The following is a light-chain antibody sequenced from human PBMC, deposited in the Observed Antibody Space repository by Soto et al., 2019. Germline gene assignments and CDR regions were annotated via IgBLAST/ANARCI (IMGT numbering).Light chain of an antibody. J-gene: IGKJ1*01. CDR3: QQYNNWWT. CDR2: GAS. Sequence: EIVMTQSPATLSVSPGERATLSCRASQSIGSDLAWYQQKPGQAPRLLISGASTRATGLPARFSGSGSGTEFTLTINSLQSGDFAVYYCQQYNNWWTFGQGTRVEIK. CDR1: QSIGSD. V-gene: IGKV3-15*01.